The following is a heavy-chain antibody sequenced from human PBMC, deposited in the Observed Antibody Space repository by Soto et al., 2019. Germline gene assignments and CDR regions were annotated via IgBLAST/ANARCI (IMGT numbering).Heavy chain of an antibody. CDR2: IYYSGST. J-gene: IGHJ5*02. CDR3: ARQVLVATIGIPFPWFDP. Sequence: SETLSLTCTVSGGSISSSSYYWGWIRQPPGKGLEWIGSIYYSGSTYYNPSLKSRVTISVDPSKNQFSLKLSSVTAADTAVYYCARQVLVATIGIPFPWFDPWGQGTLVTVSS. V-gene: IGHV4-39*01. CDR1: GGSISSSSYY. D-gene: IGHD5-12*01.